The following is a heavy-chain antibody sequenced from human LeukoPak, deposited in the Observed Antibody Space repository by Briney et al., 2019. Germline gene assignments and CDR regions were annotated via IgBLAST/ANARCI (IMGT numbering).Heavy chain of an antibody. CDR2: ISAYNGNT. J-gene: IGHJ4*02. V-gene: IGHV1-18*01. CDR3: ATAYYDFWSGYRYSFDY. CDR1: GYTFTSYG. D-gene: IGHD3-3*01. Sequence: ASVKVSCKASGYTFTSYGISWVRQAPGQGLEWMGWISAYNGNTNYAQKLQGRVTMTTDTSTSTAYMELRSLRSEDTAVYYCATAYYDFWSGYRYSFDYWGQGTLVTVSS.